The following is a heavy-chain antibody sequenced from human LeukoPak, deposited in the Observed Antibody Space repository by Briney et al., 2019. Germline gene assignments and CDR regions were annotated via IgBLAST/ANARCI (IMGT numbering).Heavy chain of an antibody. Sequence: GGSLRLSCAASGFTFSSYSINWVRQAPGKGLEWVSSISSSISYIYYADSVKGRFIISRDNAKNSLYLQMNSLRAEDTAVYYCARDAHYDFWSGYYSTWPLGYWGQGTLVTVSS. CDR1: GFTFSSYS. CDR2: ISSSISYI. J-gene: IGHJ4*02. D-gene: IGHD3-3*01. V-gene: IGHV3-21*01. CDR3: ARDAHYDFWSGYYSTWPLGY.